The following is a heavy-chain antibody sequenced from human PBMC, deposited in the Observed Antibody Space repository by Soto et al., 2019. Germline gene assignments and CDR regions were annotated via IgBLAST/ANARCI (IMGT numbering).Heavy chain of an antibody. CDR1: GGSISSYY. J-gene: IGHJ4*02. V-gene: IGHV4-59*08. CDR3: ARRYGDYFDY. CDR2: IYYSGST. D-gene: IGHD4-17*01. Sequence: ASETLSLTCTVSGGSISSYYWSWIRQPPGKGLEWIGYIYYSGSTNYNPSLKSRVTISVDTSKNQFPLKLSSVTAADTAVYYCARRYGDYFDYWGQGTLVTVSS.